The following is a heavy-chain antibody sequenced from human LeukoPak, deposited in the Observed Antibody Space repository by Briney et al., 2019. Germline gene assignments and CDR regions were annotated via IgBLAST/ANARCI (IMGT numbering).Heavy chain of an antibody. D-gene: IGHD6-13*01. V-gene: IGHV3-30*04. CDR1: GFTFSSYA. CDR2: ISYDGSNK. Sequence: GRSLRLSCAASGFTFSSYAMHWVRQAPGKGLEWVAVISYDGSNKYYADSVKGRFTISRDNSKNTLYLQMNSLRAEDTAVYYCARSSHLAAAGHYWGQGTLVTVSS. CDR3: ARSSHLAAAGHY. J-gene: IGHJ4*02.